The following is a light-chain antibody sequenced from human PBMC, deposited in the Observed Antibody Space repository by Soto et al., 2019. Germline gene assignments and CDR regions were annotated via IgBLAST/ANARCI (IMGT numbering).Light chain of an antibody. Sequence: DIQMTQSPSSLSASVGDRVTITCRARQAISNYLAWYQQKPGKVPKLLIYAASTLQSGVPSRFSGSGSGTDFTLTISSLQPEDVATYYCQKYYSAPLTFGGGTKVEIK. V-gene: IGKV1-27*01. CDR3: QKYYSAPLT. CDR2: AAS. CDR1: QAISNY. J-gene: IGKJ4*01.